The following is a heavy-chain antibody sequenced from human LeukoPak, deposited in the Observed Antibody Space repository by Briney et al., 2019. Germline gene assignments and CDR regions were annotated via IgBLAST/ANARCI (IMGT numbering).Heavy chain of an antibody. J-gene: IGHJ5*02. V-gene: IGHV4-4*07. CDR2: IYTSGST. CDR3: ARVSCSSTSCYRFDP. CDR1: GGSISSSY. Sequence: SETLSLTCKVSGGSISSSYWSWIRQPAGKGLEWIGRIYTSGSTNYNPSLKSRVTMSVDTSKNQFSLKLSSVTAADTAVYYCARVSCSSTSCYRFDPWGQGTLVTVSS. D-gene: IGHD2-2*01.